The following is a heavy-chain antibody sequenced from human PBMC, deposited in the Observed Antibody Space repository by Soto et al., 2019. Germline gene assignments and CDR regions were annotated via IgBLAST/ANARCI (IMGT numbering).Heavy chain of an antibody. Sequence: PSETLSLTCAVSGGSISSGGYSWSWIRQPPGKGLEWIGYIYHSGSTYYNPSLKSRVTVSVDTSKNQFSLKLSSATAADTAVYYCARHRGSYSFDYWGQGTLVTVSS. J-gene: IGHJ4*02. CDR2: IYHSGST. CDR1: GGSISSGGYS. D-gene: IGHD1-26*01. V-gene: IGHV4-30-2*01. CDR3: ARHRGSYSFDY.